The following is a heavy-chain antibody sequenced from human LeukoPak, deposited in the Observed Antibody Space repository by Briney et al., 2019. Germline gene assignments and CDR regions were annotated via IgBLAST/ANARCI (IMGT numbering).Heavy chain of an antibody. CDR1: GYTFTGYY. D-gene: IGHD6-6*01. CDR2: INPNSGGT. J-gene: IGHJ4*02. CDR3: ARSSSFYYFDY. Sequence: VASVKVSCKASGYTFTGYYMHWVRQAPGQGLEWMGRINPNSGGTNYAQTFQGRVTMTRDTSISTAYMELSRLRSDDTAVYYCARSSSFYYFDYWGQGTLVTVSS. V-gene: IGHV1-2*06.